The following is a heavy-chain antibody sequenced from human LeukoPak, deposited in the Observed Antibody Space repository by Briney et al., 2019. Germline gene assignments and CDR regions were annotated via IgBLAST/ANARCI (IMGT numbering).Heavy chain of an antibody. CDR2: ISSSSSYI. CDR3: ARDGSRGSSAQA. J-gene: IGHJ5*02. Sequence: GGALLLSCAASGGTFSRYSMKWVRQAPGKGLEWVSSISSSSSYIYYADSVKGRFTISRDNAKNSLYLQMNSLRAEDTAVYYCARDGSRGSSAQAWGQGTLVTVSS. V-gene: IGHV3-21*01. CDR1: GGTFSRYS. D-gene: IGHD6-13*01.